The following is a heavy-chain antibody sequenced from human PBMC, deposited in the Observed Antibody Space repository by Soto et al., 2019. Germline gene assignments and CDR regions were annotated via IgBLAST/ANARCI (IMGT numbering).Heavy chain of an antibody. J-gene: IGHJ4*02. CDR3: ERYLRSKEFDY. CDR2: ISGPGDNT. D-gene: IGHD4-4*01. V-gene: IGHV3-11*05. CDR1: GFTFSAFY. Sequence: QVQLVESGGGLVKPEGSLRLSCVASGFTFSAFYMAWIRQAPGKGLEWVSYISGPGDNTLYADSVRGLFTISRDNAKNSLYQQMYNLGNGPTAVYYSERYLRSKEFDYSVQVTLVTVSS.